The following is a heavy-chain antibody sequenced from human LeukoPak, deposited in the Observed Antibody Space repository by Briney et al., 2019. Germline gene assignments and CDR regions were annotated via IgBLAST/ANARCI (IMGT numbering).Heavy chain of an antibody. CDR2: INASNGNT. J-gene: IGHJ6*02. CDR1: GYTFTSYA. CDR3: ARPYGDYSYYYYGMDV. Sequence: ASVKVSCKASGYTFTSYAMHWVRQAPGQRLEWMGWINASNGNTKYSQKFQGRVTITRDTSASTACMELSSLRSEDTAVYYCARPYGDYSYYYYGMDVWGQGTTVTVSS. D-gene: IGHD4-17*01. V-gene: IGHV1-3*01.